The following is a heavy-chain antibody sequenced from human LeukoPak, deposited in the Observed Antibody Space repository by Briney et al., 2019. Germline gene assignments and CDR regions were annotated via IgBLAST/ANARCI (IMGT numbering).Heavy chain of an antibody. J-gene: IGHJ4*02. V-gene: IGHV3-9*01. D-gene: IGHD3-16*01. CDR1: GFTFDDYA. Sequence: GRSLRLSCAASGFTFDDYAMHWVRQAPGKGLEWVSGISWNSGSIGYADSVKGRFTISRDNAKNSLYLQMNSLRAEDTALYYCAKASSGSMIRTLGIDYWGQGTLVTVSS. CDR3: AKASSGSMIRTLGIDY. CDR2: ISWNSGSI.